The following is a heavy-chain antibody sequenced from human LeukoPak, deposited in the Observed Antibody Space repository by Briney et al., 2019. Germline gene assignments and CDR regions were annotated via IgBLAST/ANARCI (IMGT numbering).Heavy chain of an antibody. CDR2: IWYDGSNK. V-gene: IGHV3-33*01. CDR3: XXXXXXXXXXXXXXXGYYYYGMDV. J-gene: IGHJ6*02. CDR1: GFTFSSYG. Sequence: GGSLRLSCAASGFTFSSYGMHWVRQAPGKGLEWVAVIWYDGSNKYYADSVKGRFTISRDNSKNTLYLQMNSLRAEDTAVYYCXXXXXXXXXXXXXXXGYYYYGMDVWGQGTTVTVSS.